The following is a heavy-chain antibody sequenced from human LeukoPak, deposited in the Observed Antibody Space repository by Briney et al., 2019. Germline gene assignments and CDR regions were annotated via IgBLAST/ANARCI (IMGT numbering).Heavy chain of an antibody. Sequence: GGSLRLSCAASGFTFDDYAMPWVRQAPGKGLEWVSGISWNSGSIGYADSVKGRFTISRDNAKNSLYLQMNSLRAEDTALYYCAKVSSGYYHFDYWGQGTLVTVSS. V-gene: IGHV3-9*01. J-gene: IGHJ4*02. CDR1: GFTFDDYA. CDR2: ISWNSGSI. D-gene: IGHD3-22*01. CDR3: AKVSSGYYHFDY.